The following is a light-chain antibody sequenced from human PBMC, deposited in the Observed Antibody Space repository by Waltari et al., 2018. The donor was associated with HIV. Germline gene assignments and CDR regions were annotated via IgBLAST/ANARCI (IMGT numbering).Light chain of an antibody. V-gene: IGLV2-14*01. CDR3: SSYTSSSTLVV. Sequence: QSALTQPASVSGSPGQSITISCTGTSSDVGGYNYVSWYQQHPGKAPKLRIYDVSNRASGFSNVFSGCKSGNTASLTISGLQAEDEADYYCSSYTSSSTLVVFGGGTKLTVL. J-gene: IGLJ2*01. CDR2: DVS. CDR1: SSDVGGYNY.